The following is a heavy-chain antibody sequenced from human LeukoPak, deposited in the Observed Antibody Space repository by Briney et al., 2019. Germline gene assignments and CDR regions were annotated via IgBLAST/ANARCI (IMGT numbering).Heavy chain of an antibody. CDR1: GGSISSGGYY. D-gene: IGHD2-2*01. Sequence: PSETLSLACTVSGGSISSGGYYWSWIRQHPGKGLEWIGCIYYSGSTYYNPSLKSRVTISVDTSKNQFSLKLSSVTAADTAVYYCAGESCSSTSCYGRVDYYYYGMDVWGKGTTVTVSS. CDR3: AGESCSSTSCYGRVDYYYYGMDV. V-gene: IGHV4-31*03. J-gene: IGHJ6*04. CDR2: IYYSGST.